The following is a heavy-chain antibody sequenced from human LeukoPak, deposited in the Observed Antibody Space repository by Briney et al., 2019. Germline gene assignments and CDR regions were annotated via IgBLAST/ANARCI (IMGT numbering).Heavy chain of an antibody. CDR3: ARRLALRGFSGSYVDY. CDR2: IYHSGST. J-gene: IGHJ4*02. Sequence: SETLSLTCAVSGGSISSSNWWSWVRQPPGKGLEWIGEIYHSGSTNYNPSLKSRVTISVDTSKNQFSLKLSSVTAADTAVYYCARRLALRGFSGSYVDYWGQGTLVTVSS. D-gene: IGHD1-26*01. CDR1: GGSISSSNW. V-gene: IGHV4-4*02.